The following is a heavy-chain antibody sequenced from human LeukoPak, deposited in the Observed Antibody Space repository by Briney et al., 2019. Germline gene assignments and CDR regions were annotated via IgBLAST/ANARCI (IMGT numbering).Heavy chain of an antibody. J-gene: IGHJ4*02. V-gene: IGHV4-4*02. D-gene: IGHD4-11*01. Sequence: SGTLSLTCAVSGGSISSNWCSWVRQPPGKGLEWIGEIQHSGRTNYNPSLKSRITISVDKSKNQFSLNLYSVTAADTAMYYCARDESDFSKVAYWGQGTLVIVSS. CDR2: IQHSGRT. CDR3: ARDESDFSKVAY. CDR1: GGSISSNW.